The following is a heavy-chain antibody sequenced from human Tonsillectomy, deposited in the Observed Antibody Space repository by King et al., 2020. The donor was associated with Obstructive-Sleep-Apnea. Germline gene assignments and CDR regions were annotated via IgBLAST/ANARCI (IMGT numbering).Heavy chain of an antibody. CDR1: GGSISSSSYY. CDR3: AGQEGGYCSGGSCYSLWYFDL. CDR2: IYYSGST. D-gene: IGHD2-15*01. Sequence: QLQLQESGPGLVKPSETLSLTCTVSGGSISSSSYYWGWIRQPPGKGLEWIGSIYYSGSTYYNPSLKSRVTISVDTSKNQFSLKLSSVTAADTAVYYCAGQEGGYCSGGSCYSLWYFDLWGRGTLVTVSS. V-gene: IGHV4-39*01. J-gene: IGHJ2*01.